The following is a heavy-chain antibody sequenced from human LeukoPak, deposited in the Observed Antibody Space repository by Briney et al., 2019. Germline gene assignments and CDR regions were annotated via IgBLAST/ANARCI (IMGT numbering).Heavy chain of an antibody. CDR3: ARNQGGYYYYYMDV. V-gene: IGHV4-34*01. Sequence: SETLSLTCAVYGGSFSGYYWSWIRQPPGKGLEWIGEINHSGSTNYNPSLKSRVTISVDTSKNQFSLKLSSVTAADTAVYYCARNQGGYYYYYMDVWGKGTTVTVSS. CDR1: GGSFSGYY. CDR2: INHSGST. J-gene: IGHJ6*03. D-gene: IGHD1-26*01.